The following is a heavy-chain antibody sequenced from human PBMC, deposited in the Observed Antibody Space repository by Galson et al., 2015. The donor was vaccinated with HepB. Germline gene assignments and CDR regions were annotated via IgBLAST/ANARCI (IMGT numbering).Heavy chain of an antibody. CDR2: IIPIFGTA. CDR1: GYSFTGYY. D-gene: IGHD2-2*01. CDR3: ARDLGPAARGWFDP. J-gene: IGHJ5*02. V-gene: IGHV1-69*13. Sequence: SVKVSCKASGYSFTGYYMHWVRRAPGQGLEWMGGIIPIFGTANYAQKFQGRVTITADESTSTAYMELSSLRSEDTAVYYCARDLGPAARGWFDPWGQGTLVTVSS.